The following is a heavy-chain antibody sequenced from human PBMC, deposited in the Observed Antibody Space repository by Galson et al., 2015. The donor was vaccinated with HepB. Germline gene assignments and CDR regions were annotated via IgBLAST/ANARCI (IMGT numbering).Heavy chain of an antibody. V-gene: IGHV4-39*07. CDR3: ARLGFKTARFNP. J-gene: IGHJ5*02. CDR1: GGSISSSSYY. Sequence: ETLSLTCTVSGGSISSSSYYWGWIRQPPGKGLEWIGSIYYSRRTNYNPSLKSRVTISVDTSKNQFSLKLSSVTAADTAMYYCARLGFKTARFNPWGQGTLVTVSS. CDR2: IYYSRRT.